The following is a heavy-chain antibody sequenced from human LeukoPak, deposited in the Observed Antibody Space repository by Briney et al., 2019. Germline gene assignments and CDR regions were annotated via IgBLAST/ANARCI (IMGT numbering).Heavy chain of an antibody. CDR1: GFTLSSYS. Sequence: GGSLRLSCAASGFTLSSYSMNWVRQAPGKGLEWVSYITSGSTTIYYADPVKGRFTISRDNAKNLLFLQMNSLRDEDTAVYYCARGSGSYQIFDYWGHGTLVTVSS. CDR2: ITSGSTTI. D-gene: IGHD1-26*01. J-gene: IGHJ4*01. V-gene: IGHV3-48*02. CDR3: ARGSGSYQIFDY.